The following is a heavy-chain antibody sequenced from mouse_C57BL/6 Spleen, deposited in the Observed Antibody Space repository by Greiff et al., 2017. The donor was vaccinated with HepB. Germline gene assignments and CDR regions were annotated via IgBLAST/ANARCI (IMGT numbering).Heavy chain of an antibody. CDR3: ASGDGYDGALFAY. Sequence: QVHVKQSGAELVRPGTSVKVSCKASGYAFTNYLIEWVKQRPGQGLEWIGVINPGSGGTNYNEKFKGKATLTADKSSSTAYMQLSSLTSEDSAVYFCASGDGYDGALFAYWGQGTLVTVSA. D-gene: IGHD2-2*01. CDR2: INPGSGGT. CDR1: GYAFTNYL. J-gene: IGHJ3*01. V-gene: IGHV1-54*01.